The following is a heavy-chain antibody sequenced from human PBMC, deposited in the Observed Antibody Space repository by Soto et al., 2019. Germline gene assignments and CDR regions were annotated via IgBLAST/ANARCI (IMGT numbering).Heavy chain of an antibody. V-gene: IGHV1-2*02. J-gene: IGHJ4*02. Sequence: ASVKVSCKASANSFSDYYIHWVRQAPGLGLEWMGWINPNTGGTNYIKKFQGRVTMTRDTSVSTAYMELTSLRSDDTAVFFCTRSKYNSGWFQVYFDSWGQGSPVTVSS. CDR2: INPNTGGT. D-gene: IGHD6-13*01. CDR1: ANSFSDYY. CDR3: TRSKYNSGWFQVYFDS.